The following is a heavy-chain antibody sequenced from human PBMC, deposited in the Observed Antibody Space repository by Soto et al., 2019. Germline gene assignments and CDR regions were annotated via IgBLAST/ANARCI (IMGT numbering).Heavy chain of an antibody. CDR1: GYSFTSYW. V-gene: IGHV5-51*01. D-gene: IGHD3-3*01. CDR3: ARRGIFGDKTQRYYYGMDV. Sequence: PGESLKISCKGSGYSFTSYWIGWVRQMPGKGLEWMGIIYPGDSDTRYSPSFQGQVTISADKSISTAYLQWSSLKASDTAMYYCARRGIFGDKTQRYYYGMDVWGQGNTVTVSS. CDR2: IYPGDSDT. J-gene: IGHJ6*02.